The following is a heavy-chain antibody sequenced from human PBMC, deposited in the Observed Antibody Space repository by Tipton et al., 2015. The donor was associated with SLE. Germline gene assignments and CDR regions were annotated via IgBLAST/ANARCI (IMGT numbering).Heavy chain of an antibody. V-gene: IGHV3-21*03. Sequence: SLRLSCAASGFTFSSYSMNWVRQAPGKGLEWVSSISSSSSYIYYADSVKGRFTISRDNAKNSLCLQMNSLRAEDTAVYYCARDGDWNYVRAFDIWGQGTMVTVSS. J-gene: IGHJ3*02. D-gene: IGHD1-7*01. CDR2: ISSSSSYI. CDR3: ARDGDWNYVRAFDI. CDR1: GFTFSSYS.